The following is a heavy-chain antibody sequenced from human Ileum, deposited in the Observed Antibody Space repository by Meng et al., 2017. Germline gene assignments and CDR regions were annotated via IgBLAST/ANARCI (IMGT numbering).Heavy chain of an antibody. Sequence: QVQPHESGPGLVKPSGTLSLTCAVSGGSITTNSYWSWVRQSPEKGLEWIGQIDHSGSPYYNPSLKSRVTMSVDKSKSQVSLQLTSVTAADTAVYYCARHGGYYQDYWGQGTLVTVSS. V-gene: IGHV4-4*02. CDR2: IDHSGSP. J-gene: IGHJ4*02. CDR1: GGSITTNSY. D-gene: IGHD4-23*01. CDR3: ARHGGYYQDY.